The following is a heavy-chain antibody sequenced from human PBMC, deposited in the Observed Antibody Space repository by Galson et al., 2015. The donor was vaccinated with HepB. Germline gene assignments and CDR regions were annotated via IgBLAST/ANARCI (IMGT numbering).Heavy chain of an antibody. Sequence: SLRLSCAASGFTFSTYGMHWVRQAPGKGLEWVAIISYDGSNKYYADSVKGRFTISRDNSKNTLYLQMNSLRAEDTAVYYCAKDLTTHYWCTLDNWGQGTLVTVSS. D-gene: IGHD2-8*02. CDR2: ISYDGSNK. CDR1: GFTFSTYG. J-gene: IGHJ4*02. CDR3: AKDLTTHYWCTLDN. V-gene: IGHV3-30*18.